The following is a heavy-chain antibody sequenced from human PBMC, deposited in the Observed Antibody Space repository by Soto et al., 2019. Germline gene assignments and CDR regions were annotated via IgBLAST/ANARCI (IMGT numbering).Heavy chain of an antibody. D-gene: IGHD3-22*01. CDR3: ARGRTVRNYADDSSDYFYFFDY. CDR2: VYYTGST. J-gene: IGHJ4*02. CDR1: GDSIGTFY. Sequence: SETLSLTCTVSGDSIGTFYWGWMRQSPGKELEWIGYVYYTGSTNYNPSLKSRVTISVDRSKNQFSLKLTSANAADTAVYYCARGRTVRNYADDSSDYFYFFDYWGQGTQVTVSS. V-gene: IGHV4-59*01.